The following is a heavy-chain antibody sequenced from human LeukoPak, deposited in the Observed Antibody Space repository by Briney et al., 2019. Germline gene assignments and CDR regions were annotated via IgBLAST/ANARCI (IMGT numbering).Heavy chain of an antibody. CDR3: ARDRGSYGY. Sequence: PSETLSLTCTVSGGSINSGSYYWSWIRQPPGKGLEWIGYIFYSGSTNYNPSLKSRVTISVDTSKNQFSLKLSSVTAADTAVYYCARDRGSYGYWGQGILVTVSS. J-gene: IGHJ4*02. V-gene: IGHV4-61*01. CDR2: IFYSGST. D-gene: IGHD1-26*01. CDR1: GGSINSGSYY.